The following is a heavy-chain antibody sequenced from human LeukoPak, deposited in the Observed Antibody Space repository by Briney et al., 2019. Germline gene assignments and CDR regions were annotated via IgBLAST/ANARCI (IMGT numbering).Heavy chain of an antibody. CDR1: GYTLTELS. Sequence: GASVKVSCKVSGYTLTELSMHWVRQAPGKGLEWMGRFDPEDGETIYAQKFQGRVTMTEDTSTDTAYMELSSLRSEDTAVYYCATDRSEDYYGSGSYYHFDYWGQGTLVTVSS. J-gene: IGHJ4*02. V-gene: IGHV1-24*01. CDR3: ATDRSEDYYGSGSYYHFDY. D-gene: IGHD3-10*01. CDR2: FDPEDGET.